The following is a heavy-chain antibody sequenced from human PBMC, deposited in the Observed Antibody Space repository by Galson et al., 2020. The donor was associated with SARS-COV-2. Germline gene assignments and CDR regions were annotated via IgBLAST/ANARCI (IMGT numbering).Heavy chain of an antibody. CDR3: ARDYYGSGSYFYY. D-gene: IGHD3-10*01. Sequence: GESLKISCAASGFTFSSYSMNWVRQAPGKGLEWVSSISSSSSYIYYADSVKGRFTISRDNAKNSLYLQMNSLRAEDTAVYYCARDYYGSGSYFYYGGQGTLVTVFS. CDR2: ISSSSSYI. CDR1: GFTFSSYS. V-gene: IGHV3-21*01. J-gene: IGHJ4*02.